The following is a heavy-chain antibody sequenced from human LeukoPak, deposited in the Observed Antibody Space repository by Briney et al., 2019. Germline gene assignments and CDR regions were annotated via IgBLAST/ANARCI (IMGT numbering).Heavy chain of an antibody. V-gene: IGHV1-46*01. D-gene: IGHD2-15*01. J-gene: IGHJ4*02. CDR2: INPSGRST. CDR1: GYTFTSNH. Sequence: ASVKVSCKASGYTFTSNHIHWVRQAPGQGLEWMGIINPSGRSTNYAHKFQGRVTMTSDTYTSTVYMELSSLRSEDTAVYYCAKEQGQVPGPLVVAGTYYFDYWGQGTLVTVSS. CDR3: AKEQGQVPGPLVVAGTYYFDY.